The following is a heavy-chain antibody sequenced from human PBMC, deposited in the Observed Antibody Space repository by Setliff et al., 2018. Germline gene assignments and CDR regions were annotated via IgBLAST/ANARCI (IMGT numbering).Heavy chain of an antibody. D-gene: IGHD3-10*01. CDR1: GGSLSSFX. CDR2: IDYSGST. CDR3: XXDYQGGWFAP. V-gene: IGHV4-59*01. Sequence: PSETLSLTCTASGGSLSSFXXXWIRQPPGKGLEWIGYIDYSGSTYYNPSLKSXXXXSAXXXXXXXXXXXXXXXXXXXAVYYCXXDYQGGWFAPWGQGTLVTVSS. J-gene: IGHJ5*02.